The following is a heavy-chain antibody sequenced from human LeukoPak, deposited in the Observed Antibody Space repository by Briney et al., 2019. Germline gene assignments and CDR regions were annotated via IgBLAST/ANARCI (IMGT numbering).Heavy chain of an antibody. J-gene: IGHJ4*02. D-gene: IGHD3-16*01. CDR1: GYTFSRYW. CDR2: ISGSGGST. V-gene: IGHV3-23*01. Sequence: GGSLRLSCAASGYTFSRYWMHWIRQAPGKGLEWVSAISGSGGSTYYADSVKGRFTISRDNSKNTLYLQMNSLRAEDTAVYYCAKDLGASSVAFFDYWGQGTLVTVSS. CDR3: AKDLGASSVAFFDY.